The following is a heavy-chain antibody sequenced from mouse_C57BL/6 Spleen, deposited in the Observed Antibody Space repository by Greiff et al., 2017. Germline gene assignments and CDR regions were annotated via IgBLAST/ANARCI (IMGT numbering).Heavy chain of an antibody. J-gene: IGHJ4*01. V-gene: IGHV2-2*01. CDR1: GFSLTSYG. CDR3: ARNDDYDPYYYAMDY. Sequence: VQLVESGPGLVQPSQSLSITCTVSGFSLTSYGVHWVRQSPGKGLEWLGVIGSGGSTDYNAAFISRLSISKDNSKSQVFCKMNSLQADDTAIYYCARNDDYDPYYYAMDYWGQGTSVTVSA. CDR2: IGSGGST. D-gene: IGHD2-4*01.